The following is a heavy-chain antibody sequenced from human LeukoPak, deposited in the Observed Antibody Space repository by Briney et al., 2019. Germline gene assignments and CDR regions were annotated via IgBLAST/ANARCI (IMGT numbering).Heavy chain of an antibody. D-gene: IGHD3-22*01. Sequence: GGSLRLSRAASGFTFSSYSMNWVRQASGKGLEWVSGISWNSGSIGYADSVKGRFTISRDNAKNSLYLQMNSLRAEDTALYYCAKTGGSDYDSSGYLGGGVGYWGQGTLVTVSS. CDR2: ISWNSGSI. V-gene: IGHV3-9*01. CDR1: GFTFSSYS. J-gene: IGHJ4*02. CDR3: AKTGGSDYDSSGYLGGGVGY.